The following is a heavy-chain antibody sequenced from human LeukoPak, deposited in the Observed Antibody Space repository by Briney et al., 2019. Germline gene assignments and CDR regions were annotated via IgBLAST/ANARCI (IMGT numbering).Heavy chain of an antibody. J-gene: IGHJ4*02. Sequence: SGGSLRLSCAASGFTFSSYAMSWVRQAPGKGLEWVSAISGSGGSTYYADSVKGRFTISRDNSKNTLYLQMNSLRAEDTAVYSCAKDRVGALLYFDSWGQGILVTVSS. CDR3: AKDRVGALLYFDS. D-gene: IGHD1-26*01. V-gene: IGHV3-23*01. CDR2: ISGSGGST. CDR1: GFTFSSYA.